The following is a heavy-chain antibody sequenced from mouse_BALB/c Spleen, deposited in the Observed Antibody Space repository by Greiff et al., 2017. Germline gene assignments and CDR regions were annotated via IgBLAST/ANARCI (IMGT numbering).Heavy chain of an antibody. V-gene: IGHV5-6*01. J-gene: IGHJ4*01. Sequence: EVQGVESGGDLVKPGGSLKLSCAASGFTFSSYGMSWVRQTPDKRLEWVATISSGGSYTYYPDSVKGRFTISRDNAKNTLYLQMSSLKSEDTAMYYCARRYDGYYVGAMDYWGQGTSVTVSS. CDR1: GFTFSSYG. D-gene: IGHD2-3*01. CDR2: ISSGGSYT. CDR3: ARRYDGYYVGAMDY.